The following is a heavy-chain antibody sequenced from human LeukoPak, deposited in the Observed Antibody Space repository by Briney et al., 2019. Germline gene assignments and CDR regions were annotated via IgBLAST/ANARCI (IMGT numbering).Heavy chain of an antibody. CDR3: AGDRGYYGSSGNWYFDL. CDR2: IYYSGST. D-gene: IGHD3-22*01. CDR1: GGSISSYY. Sequence: SQTLSLTCTVSGGSISSYYWSWIRQPPGKGLEWIGYIYYSGSTNYNPSLKSRVTISVDTSKNQFSLKLSSVTAADTAVYYCAGDRGYYGSSGNWYFDLWGRGTLVTVSS. J-gene: IGHJ2*01. V-gene: IGHV4-59*01.